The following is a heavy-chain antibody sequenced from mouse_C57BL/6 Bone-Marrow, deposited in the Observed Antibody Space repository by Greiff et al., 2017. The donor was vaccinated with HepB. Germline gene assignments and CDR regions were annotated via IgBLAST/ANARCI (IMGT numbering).Heavy chain of an antibody. Sequence: DVKLVESGGGLVKPGGSLKLSCAASGFTFSDYGMHWVRQAPEKGLEWVAYISSGSSTIYYADTVKGRFTISRDNAKNTLFLQMTSLRSEDTAMYYCARGAYGSRRYFDYWGQGTTLTVSS. CDR1: GFTFSDYG. CDR3: ARGAYGSRRYFDY. V-gene: IGHV5-17*01. CDR2: ISSGSSTI. D-gene: IGHD1-1*01. J-gene: IGHJ2*01.